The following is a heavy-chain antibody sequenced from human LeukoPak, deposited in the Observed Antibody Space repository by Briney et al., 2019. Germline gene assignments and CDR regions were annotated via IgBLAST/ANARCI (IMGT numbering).Heavy chain of an antibody. CDR3: ARVLTTVTHYNCGFDP. J-gene: IGHJ5*02. V-gene: IGHV4-39*07. CDR1: GGSISSSSYY. D-gene: IGHD4-17*01. Sequence: SETLSLTCTVSGGSISSSSYYWGWIRQPPGKGLEWIGSIYYSGSTNYNPSLKSRVTILVDTSKNQFSLKLSSVTAADTAVYYCARVLTTVTHYNCGFDPWGQGTLVTVSS. CDR2: IYYSGST.